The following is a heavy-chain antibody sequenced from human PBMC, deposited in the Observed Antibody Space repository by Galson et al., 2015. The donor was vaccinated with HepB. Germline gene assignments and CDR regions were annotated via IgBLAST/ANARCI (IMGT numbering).Heavy chain of an antibody. J-gene: IGHJ4*02. CDR1: GFTFSSYA. Sequence: SLRLSCAASGFTFSSYAMHWVRQAPGKGLEYVSAISSNGGSTYYADSVKGRFTISRDNSKNTLYLQMSSLRAEDTAVYYCVKEDYYDSSGYYYWGQGTLVTVSS. CDR2: ISSNGGST. V-gene: IGHV3-64D*06. D-gene: IGHD3-22*01. CDR3: VKEDYYDSSGYYY.